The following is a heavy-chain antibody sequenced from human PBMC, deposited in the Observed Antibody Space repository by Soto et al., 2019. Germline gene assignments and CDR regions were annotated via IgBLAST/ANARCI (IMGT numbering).Heavy chain of an antibody. V-gene: IGHV1-18*01. CDR2: ISAYNGNT. J-gene: IGHJ5*02. D-gene: IGHD6-19*01. Sequence: ASVKVSCKASGYTFTSYGISWVRQAPGQGLEWMGWISAYNGNTNYAQKLQGRVTMTTDTSTSTAYMELRSLRSDDTAVYYCARVRYSSGWYLDWIDPWGQGTLVTVSS. CDR3: ARVRYSSGWYLDWIDP. CDR1: GYTFTSYG.